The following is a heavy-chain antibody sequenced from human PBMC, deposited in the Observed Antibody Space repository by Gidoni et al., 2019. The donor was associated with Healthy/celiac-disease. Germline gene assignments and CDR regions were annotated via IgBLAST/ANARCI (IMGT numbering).Heavy chain of an antibody. V-gene: IGHV4-4*02. CDR2: ICHSGST. CDR1: GGSISSSNW. J-gene: IGHJ3*02. Sequence: QVQLQESGPGLVKPSGTLSLTCAVSGGSISSSNWWSWIRQPPGKGLEWIGEICHSGSTNYTPSVLSRITLSVDKSKNQFSLRLSSVTAADTAVYYCASQWLNDAFDIWGQGTMVTVSS. D-gene: IGHD6-19*01. CDR3: ASQWLNDAFDI.